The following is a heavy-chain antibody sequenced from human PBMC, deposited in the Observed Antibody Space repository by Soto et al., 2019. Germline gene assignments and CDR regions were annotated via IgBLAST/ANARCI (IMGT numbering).Heavy chain of an antibody. D-gene: IGHD6-19*01. CDR2: ISYDASNK. J-gene: IGHJ4*02. Sequence: GGSLRLSCAASGFAFSSYAMHWVRRAPGKGLEWVAVISYDASNKYYADSVKGRFTISRDNSKNTMYLQMSSLRAEDTAVYYCARPFSSGWYGDFDYWGQGTLVTVSS. CDR3: ARPFSSGWYGDFDY. V-gene: IGHV3-30-3*01. CDR1: GFAFSSYA.